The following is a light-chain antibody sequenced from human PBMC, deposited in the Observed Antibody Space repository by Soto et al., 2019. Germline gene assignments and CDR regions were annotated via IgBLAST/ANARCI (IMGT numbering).Light chain of an antibody. J-gene: IGKJ2*01. V-gene: IGKV3-20*01. CDR2: GAS. Sequence: EIVLTQSPGTLSLSPGERATLSCRASQSVSSSYLAWYQQQPGQAPRLLIYGASCKATGIPDRFSGSGSGTAFSLTISRLEPEDFAMSYCQQYGISPPYTFGQGTNLEIK. CDR3: QQYGISPPYT. CDR1: QSVSSSY.